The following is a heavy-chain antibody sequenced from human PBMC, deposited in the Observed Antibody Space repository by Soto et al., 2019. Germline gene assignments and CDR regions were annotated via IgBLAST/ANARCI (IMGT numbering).Heavy chain of an antibody. CDR3: ARSRGSGSYYYYFDY. D-gene: IGHD3-10*01. J-gene: IGHJ4*02. CDR1: GGTFSSYT. V-gene: IGHV1-69*02. Sequence: VQLVQSGAEVKKPGSSVKVSCKASGGTFSSYTISWVRQAPGQGLEWMGRIIPILGIANYAQKFQGRVTITADKSTSTAYMELSSLRSEDTAVYYCARSRGSGSYYYYFDYWGQGTLVTVSS. CDR2: IIPILGIA.